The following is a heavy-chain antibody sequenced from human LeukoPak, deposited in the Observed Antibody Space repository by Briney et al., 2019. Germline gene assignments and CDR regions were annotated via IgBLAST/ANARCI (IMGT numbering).Heavy chain of an antibody. D-gene: IGHD1-26*01. V-gene: IGHV4-34*01. CDR3: ARMGVGASTIYYYGMDV. Sequence: SETLSLTCAVYGGSFSGYYWSWIRQPPGKGLEWIGEINHSGSTNYNPSLKSRVTISVDTSKNQFSLNLNSVTAADTAVYYCARMGVGASTIYYYGMDVWGQGTTVTVSS. CDR2: INHSGST. CDR1: GGSFSGYY. J-gene: IGHJ6*02.